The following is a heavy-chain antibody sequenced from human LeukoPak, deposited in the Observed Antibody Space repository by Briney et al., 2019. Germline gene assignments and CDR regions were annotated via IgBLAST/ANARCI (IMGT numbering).Heavy chain of an antibody. CDR3: ASGPDIVATIPLDY. CDR2: ISYDGSNK. V-gene: IGHV3-30*03. CDR1: GFTFSSYG. J-gene: IGHJ4*02. D-gene: IGHD5-12*01. Sequence: GGSLRLSCAASGFTFSSYGMHWVCQAPGKGLEWVAAISYDGSNKYYADSVKGRFTISRDNSKNTLYLQMNSLRAEDTAVYYCASGPDIVATIPLDYWGQGTLVTVSS.